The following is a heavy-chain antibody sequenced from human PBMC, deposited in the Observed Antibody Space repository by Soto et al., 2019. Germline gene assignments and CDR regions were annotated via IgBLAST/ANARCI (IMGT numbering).Heavy chain of an antibody. Sequence: ASVKVSCKASGNTFSNYAMHWVRQAPGQRLEWMAWINADNGNTYYSQKFQGRVTITRDTSTNTAYLELSSLRSEDTAVYYCASGDSSAWYYYGMDVWGLGTTVTVSS. V-gene: IGHV1-3*01. J-gene: IGHJ6*02. CDR2: INADNGNT. D-gene: IGHD6-19*01. CDR3: ASGDSSAWYYYGMDV. CDR1: GNTFSNYA.